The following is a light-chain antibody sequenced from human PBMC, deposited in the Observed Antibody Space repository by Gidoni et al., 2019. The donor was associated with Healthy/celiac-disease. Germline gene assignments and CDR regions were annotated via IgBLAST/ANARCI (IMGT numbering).Light chain of an antibody. V-gene: IGKV1-39*01. J-gene: IGKJ3*01. CDR3: QQSYSTLSFT. CDR2: AAS. Sequence: DIQMTQSPSSLSASVGDRVTITCRASQSISSYLNWYQQKPGKAPKLLIYAASSLQSGAPSRFSGSGSGTDFTLTISSLQPEDFATYYCQQSYSTLSFTFGPXTKVDIK. CDR1: QSISSY.